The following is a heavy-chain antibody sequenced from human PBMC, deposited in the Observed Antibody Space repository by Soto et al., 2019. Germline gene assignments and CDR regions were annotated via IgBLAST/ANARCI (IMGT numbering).Heavy chain of an antibody. CDR1: GFSVSSSY. V-gene: IGHV3-66*01. D-gene: IGHD3-10*01. CDR3: ARDMVS. CDR2: INNGNDT. Sequence: PGGSLRLSCAASGFSVSSSYMNWVRQAPGKGLEWVSVINNGNDTSYADSVNGRFTISRDNSKNTVFLQMNSLRAEDTAVYYCARDMVSWGQGTLVTVSS. J-gene: IGHJ5*02.